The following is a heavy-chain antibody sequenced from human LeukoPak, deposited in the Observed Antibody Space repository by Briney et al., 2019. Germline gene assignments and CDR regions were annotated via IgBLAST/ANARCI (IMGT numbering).Heavy chain of an antibody. Sequence: SETLSLTCAVYGGSFSGYYWSWIRQPPGKGLEWIGEINHSGSTDYNPSLKSRVTISVDTSKNQFSLRLSSVTAADTAVYYCARHGYYDSSDDTDWYFDLWGRGTLVTVSS. CDR3: ARHGYYDSSDDTDWYFDL. CDR1: GGSFSGYY. V-gene: IGHV4-34*01. D-gene: IGHD3-22*01. CDR2: INHSGST. J-gene: IGHJ2*01.